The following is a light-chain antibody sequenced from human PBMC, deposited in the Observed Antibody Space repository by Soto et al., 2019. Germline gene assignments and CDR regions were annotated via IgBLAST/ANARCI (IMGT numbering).Light chain of an antibody. Sequence: ETVMTQSPATLSVSPGERATLSCRAGQSVNSYLAWYQQKPGQAPRLLIRGASARATGIPARFSGSVSGTEFTLTISSLQSEDFAVYYCQQYNQWPLTFGGGTKVEI. V-gene: IGKV3-15*01. CDR3: QQYNQWPLT. CDR1: QSVNSY. J-gene: IGKJ4*01. CDR2: GAS.